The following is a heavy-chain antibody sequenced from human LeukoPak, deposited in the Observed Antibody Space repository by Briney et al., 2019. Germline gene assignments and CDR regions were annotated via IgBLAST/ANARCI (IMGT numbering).Heavy chain of an antibody. Sequence: ASVKVSCKASHYTFNTYGVSWVRQAPGQGLEWMGWISAYNNNTTYTQKFQGRVTTTADKSTSTAYMELSSLRSEDTAVYYCARDRYDSSGSEALNWFDPWGQGTLVTVSS. D-gene: IGHD3-22*01. CDR3: ARDRYDSSGSEALNWFDP. CDR2: ISAYNNNT. CDR1: HYTFNTYG. J-gene: IGHJ5*02. V-gene: IGHV1-18*01.